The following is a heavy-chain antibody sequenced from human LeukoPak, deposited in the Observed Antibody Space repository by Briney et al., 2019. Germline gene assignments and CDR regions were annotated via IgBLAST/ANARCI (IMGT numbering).Heavy chain of an antibody. CDR3: ARHRSGYSSGWAFDY. Sequence: SETLSLTCAVYGGSFSGYYWSWIRQPPGKGLEWIGEFNHSGSTNYNPSLKSRVTISVDTSKNQFSLKLSSVTAADTTVYYCARHRSGYSSGWAFDYWGQGTLVTVSS. V-gene: IGHV4-34*01. CDR2: FNHSGST. CDR1: GGSFSGYY. J-gene: IGHJ4*02. D-gene: IGHD6-19*01.